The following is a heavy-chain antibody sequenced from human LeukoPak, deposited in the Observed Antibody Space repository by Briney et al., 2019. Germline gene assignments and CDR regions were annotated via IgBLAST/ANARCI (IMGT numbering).Heavy chain of an antibody. CDR3: ARDSREYGSGSYLGY. V-gene: IGHV1-69*13. CDR1: GGTFSSYA. J-gene: IGHJ4*02. Sequence: SVKVSCKASGGTFSSYAISWVRQAPGQGLEWMGGIIPIFGTANYAQKFQGRVTITADESTSTAYMELSSLRSEDTAVYYCARDSREYGSGSYLGYWGQGTLVTVSS. D-gene: IGHD3-10*01. CDR2: IIPIFGTA.